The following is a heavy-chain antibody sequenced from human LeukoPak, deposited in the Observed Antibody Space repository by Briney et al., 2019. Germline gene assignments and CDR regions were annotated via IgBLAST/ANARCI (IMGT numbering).Heavy chain of an antibody. J-gene: IGHJ4*02. Sequence: PSETLSLTCTVSGGSICSYYWSWIRQPPGKGLEWIGYIYYSGSTNYNPSLKSRVTISVDTSKNQFSLKLSSVTAADTAVYYCARGGMFYGDYFSLGYWGQGTLVTVSS. CDR1: GGSICSYY. D-gene: IGHD4-17*01. V-gene: IGHV4-59*01. CDR3: ARGGMFYGDYFSLGY. CDR2: IYYSGST.